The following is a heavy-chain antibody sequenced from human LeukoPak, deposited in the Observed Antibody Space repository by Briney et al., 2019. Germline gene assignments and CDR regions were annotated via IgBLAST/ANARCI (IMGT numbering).Heavy chain of an antibody. J-gene: IGHJ5*02. V-gene: IGHV3-21*01. Sequence: PGGSLRLSCSASGFTFSNCAMNWVRQAPGKGLEWVSSISGSGTYIYYADSVKGRFTISRDNAKNSLYLQMNSLRAEDTAVFYCARGAPCRGDCSSCSDPWGQGTVVTVSA. CDR1: GFTFSNCA. CDR2: ISGSGTYI. CDR3: ARGAPCRGDCSSCSDP. D-gene: IGHD2-21*02.